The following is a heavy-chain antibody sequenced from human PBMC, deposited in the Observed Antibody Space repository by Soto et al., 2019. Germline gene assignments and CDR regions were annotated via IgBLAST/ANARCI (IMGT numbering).Heavy chain of an antibody. CDR3: AKDKENDFWSGYSDY. J-gene: IGHJ4*02. Sequence: EAQLLESGGGLVQPGGSLRLSCAASGFTFSSYAMSWVRQAPGKGLEWVSAISGSGGSTYYADSVKGRFTISRDNSKNTLYLQMNSLRAEDTAVYYCAKDKENDFWSGYSDYWGQGTLVTVSS. CDR1: GFTFSSYA. V-gene: IGHV3-23*01. CDR2: ISGSGGST. D-gene: IGHD3-3*01.